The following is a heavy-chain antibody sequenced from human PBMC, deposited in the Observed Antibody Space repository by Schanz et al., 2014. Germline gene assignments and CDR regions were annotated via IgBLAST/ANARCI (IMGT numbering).Heavy chain of an antibody. V-gene: IGHV1-46*01. J-gene: IGHJ4*02. CDR2: INPSGGST. CDR1: GYTFTSYY. Sequence: QVQLVQSGAEVMKPGASVKVSCKASGYTFTSYYMHWVRQAPGQGLEWMGIINPSGGSTSYAQKFQGRVTMTRDTSTSTVYMELSSLRSEDAAVYYCARPPHDSSGYFPFDYWGQGTLVTVSS. D-gene: IGHD3-22*01. CDR3: ARPPHDSSGYFPFDY.